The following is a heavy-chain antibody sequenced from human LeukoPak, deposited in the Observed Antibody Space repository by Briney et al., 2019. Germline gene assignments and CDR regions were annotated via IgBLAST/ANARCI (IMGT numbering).Heavy chain of an antibody. D-gene: IGHD2-15*01. CDR3: AKGVVAATTAAYYGMDV. Sequence: GGSLRLSCAASGFTFSNYGMHWVRQAPGKGLEWVAVISYDESDKYYADSVKGRFTISRDNSKNTLYLQMNSLRPEDTAVYYCAKGVVAATTAAYYGMDVWGQGTTVTVSS. CDR1: GFTFSNYG. V-gene: IGHV3-30*18. J-gene: IGHJ6*02. CDR2: ISYDESDK.